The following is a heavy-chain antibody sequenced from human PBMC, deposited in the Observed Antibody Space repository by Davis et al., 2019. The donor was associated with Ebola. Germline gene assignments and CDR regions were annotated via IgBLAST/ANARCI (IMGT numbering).Heavy chain of an antibody. CDR3: AKGGRYSSSWFDY. Sequence: GESLKISCAASGFTFSSYAMSWVRQAPGKGLEWVSAISGSGGSTYYADSVKGRFTISRDNSKNTLYLQMNSLRAEDTAVYYCAKGGRYSSSWFDYWGQGTLVTVSS. CDR1: GFTFSSYA. J-gene: IGHJ4*02. V-gene: IGHV3-23*01. D-gene: IGHD6-13*01. CDR2: ISGSGGST.